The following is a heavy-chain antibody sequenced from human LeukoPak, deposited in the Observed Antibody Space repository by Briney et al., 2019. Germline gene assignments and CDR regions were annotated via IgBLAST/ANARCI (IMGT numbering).Heavy chain of an antibody. D-gene: IGHD5-18*01. Sequence: ASVKVSCKASGYTFTSYYMHWVRQAPGQGLEWMGIIIPSGGSTSYAQKFQGRVTMTRDTSTSTVYMELRSLRSDDTAVYYCARVEAMADFDYWGQGTLVTVSS. CDR1: GYTFTSYY. CDR2: IIPSGGST. V-gene: IGHV1-46*01. J-gene: IGHJ4*02. CDR3: ARVEAMADFDY.